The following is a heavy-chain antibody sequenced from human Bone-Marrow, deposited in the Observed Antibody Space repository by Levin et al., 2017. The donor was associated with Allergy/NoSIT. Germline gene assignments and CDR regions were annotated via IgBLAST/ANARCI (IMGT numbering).Heavy chain of an antibody. J-gene: IGHJ3*02. D-gene: IGHD3-10*01. CDR2: LYYSGSTS. CDR1: GGSISSSVYY. Sequence: LRLSCTVSGGSISSSVYYWSWIRQHPGKGLEWIGFLYYSGSTSYYNPALKSRVTISVDTSKSQFSLKLSSVIAADTAVYYCARVMVRGVIIANDAFDIWGQGTMVTVSS. V-gene: IGHV4-31*03. CDR3: ARVMVRGVIIANDAFDI.